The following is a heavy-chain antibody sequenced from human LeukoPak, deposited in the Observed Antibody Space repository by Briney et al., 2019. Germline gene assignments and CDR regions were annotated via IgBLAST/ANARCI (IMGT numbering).Heavy chain of an antibody. Sequence: LETLSLTCTVSGGSISSYYWSWIRQPPGKGLEWIGYIYYSGSTNYNPSLKSRVTISVDTSKNQFSLKLNSVTAADTAVYYCAREGHVRGGYYYYGMDVWGQGTTVTVSS. J-gene: IGHJ6*02. CDR3: AREGHVRGGYYYYGMDV. CDR2: IYYSGST. D-gene: IGHD3-10*01. CDR1: GGSISSYY. V-gene: IGHV4-59*01.